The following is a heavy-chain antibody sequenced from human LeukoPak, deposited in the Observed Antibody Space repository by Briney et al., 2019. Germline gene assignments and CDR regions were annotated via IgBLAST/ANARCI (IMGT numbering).Heavy chain of an antibody. J-gene: IGHJ4*02. V-gene: IGHV5-51*01. CDR2: IYLRDSDT. CDR1: EYSFTSYW. CDR3: ASSTDSKFDY. Sequence: GESLKISCKGSEYSFTSYWIGWVRQMPGKGLEWMGIIYLRDSDTRYSPSFQGQVTISADKSISTAYLQWSSLKTSDTAMYYCASSTDSKFDYWGQGTLVTVSS. D-gene: IGHD1-1*01.